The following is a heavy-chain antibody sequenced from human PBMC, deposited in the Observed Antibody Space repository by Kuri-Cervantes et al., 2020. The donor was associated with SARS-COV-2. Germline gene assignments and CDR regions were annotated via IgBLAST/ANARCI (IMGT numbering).Heavy chain of an antibody. D-gene: IGHD2-2*02. CDR1: GFTFSSYW. J-gene: IGHJ2*01. V-gene: IGHV3-74*01. CDR2: INSDGSST. CDR3: ARPPPGYCSSTSCYTGGDFDL. Sequence: GGSLRLSCAASGFTFSSYWMHWVRQAPGKGLVWVSRINSDGSSTSYADSVKGRFTIPRDNAKNTLYLQMNSLRAEDTAVYYCARPPPGYCSSTSCYTGGDFDLWGRGTLVTVSS.